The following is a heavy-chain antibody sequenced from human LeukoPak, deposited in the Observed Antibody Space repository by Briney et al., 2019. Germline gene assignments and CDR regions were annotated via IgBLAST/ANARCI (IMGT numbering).Heavy chain of an antibody. Sequence: SETLSLTCTVSGGSISSYYWSWIRQPPGKGLEWIGYIYYSGSINYNPSLKSRVTISVDTSKNQFSLKLSSVTAADTAVYYCARTPWKGVVIVPNWFDPWGRGTLVTVSS. V-gene: IGHV4-59*01. CDR1: GGSISSYY. D-gene: IGHD3-3*01. J-gene: IGHJ5*02. CDR3: ARTPWKGVVIVPNWFDP. CDR2: IYYSGSI.